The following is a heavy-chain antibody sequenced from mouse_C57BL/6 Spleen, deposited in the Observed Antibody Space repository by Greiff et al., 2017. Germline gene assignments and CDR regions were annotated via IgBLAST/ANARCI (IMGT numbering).Heavy chain of an antibody. D-gene: IGHD1-1*01. V-gene: IGHV1-61*01. CDR2: IYPSDSET. J-gene: IGHJ1*03. Sequence: QVQLQQPGAELVRPGSSVKLSCKASGYTFTSYWMDWVKQRPGQGLEWIGNIYPSDSETHYNQKFKDKATLTVDKSSSTAYMQLSSLTSEDSAVYYWARRALITAVVATRYFDVWGTGTTVTVSA. CDR3: ARRALITAVVATRYFDV. CDR1: GYTFTSYW.